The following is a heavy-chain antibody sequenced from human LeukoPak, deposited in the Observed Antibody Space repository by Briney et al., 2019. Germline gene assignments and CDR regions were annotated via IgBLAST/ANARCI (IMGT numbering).Heavy chain of an antibody. CDR2: ISSSGSTI. V-gene: IGHV3-48*03. CDR3: ARVHGGYCSGGSCYSGSYYYYYMDV. CDR1: GFTFSSYE. Sequence: GGSLRLSCAASGFTFSSYEMNWVRQAPGKGLEWVSYISSSGSTIYYADSVKGRFTISRDNAKNSLYLEMNSLRAEDTAVYYCARVHGGYCSGGSCYSGSYYYYYMDVWGKGTTVTVSS. D-gene: IGHD2-15*01. J-gene: IGHJ6*03.